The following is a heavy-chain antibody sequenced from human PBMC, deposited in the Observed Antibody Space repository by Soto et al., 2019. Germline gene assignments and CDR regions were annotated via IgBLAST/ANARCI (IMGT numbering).Heavy chain of an antibody. CDR2: IYYSGST. Sequence: PSETLSLTCTACGDSIRSYDWSWIRQPPGKGLEWIGYIYYSGSTNYNPSLKSRVTISVDTSKNQFSLKLSSVTAADTAVYYCAREAVAGYDDAFDIWGQGTMVTVSS. D-gene: IGHD6-19*01. V-gene: IGHV4-59*12. CDR3: AREAVAGYDDAFDI. CDR1: GDSIRSYD. J-gene: IGHJ3*02.